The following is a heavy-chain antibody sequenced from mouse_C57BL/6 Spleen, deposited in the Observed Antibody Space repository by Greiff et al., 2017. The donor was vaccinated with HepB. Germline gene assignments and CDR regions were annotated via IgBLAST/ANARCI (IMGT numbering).Heavy chain of an antibody. J-gene: IGHJ1*03. CDR3: ARRKRYFDV. Sequence: DVKLQESGPELVKPGASVKIPCKASGYTFTDYNMDWVKQSHGKSLEWIGDINPNNGGTIYNQKFKGKATLTVDKSSSTAYMELRSLTSEDTAVYYCARRKRYFDVWGTGTTVTVSS. CDR2: INPNNGGT. V-gene: IGHV1-18*01. CDR1: GYTFTDYN.